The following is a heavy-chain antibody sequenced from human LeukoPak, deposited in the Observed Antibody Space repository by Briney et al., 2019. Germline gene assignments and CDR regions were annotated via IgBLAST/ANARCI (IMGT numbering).Heavy chain of an antibody. J-gene: IGHJ3*02. CDR1: GFTFSSYS. CDR2: ISSSSSYI. V-gene: IGHV3-21*01. CDR3: ARANYDFDAFDI. D-gene: IGHD3-22*01. Sequence: GGSLRLSCAASGFTFSSYSMNWVRQAPGKGLEWVSSISSSSSYIYYADSVKGRFTISRDNAKNSLYLQMNSLRAEDTAVYYCARANYDFDAFDIWGQGTTVTVSS.